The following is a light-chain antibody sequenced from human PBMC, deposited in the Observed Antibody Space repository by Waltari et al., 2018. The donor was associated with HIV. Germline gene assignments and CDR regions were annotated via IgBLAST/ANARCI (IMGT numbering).Light chain of an antibody. J-gene: IGKJ4*01. Sequence: AIPMTQSPPSLSASTGDRVTITCRASQGVSNFLVWYQQKPGEAPKLLISAASTLQREVPSRFSGSVSDTDFSLTISCLQSEDFATYYCQQYYSFPLTFGGGTRVEVK. CDR3: QQYYSFPLT. V-gene: IGKV1-8*01. CDR2: AAS. CDR1: QGVSNF.